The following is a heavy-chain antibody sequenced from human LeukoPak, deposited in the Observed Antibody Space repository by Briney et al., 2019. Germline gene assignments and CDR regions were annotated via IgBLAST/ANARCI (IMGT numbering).Heavy chain of an antibody. D-gene: IGHD5-12*01. CDR3: ARLLIVATISTPGNYYYYGMDV. Sequence: SETLSLTCTVSGGSISSYYWSWIRQPPGKGLEWIGYIYYSGSTNYNPSLKSRVTISVDTSKNQFSLKLSSVTAADTAVYYCARLLIVATISTPGNYYYYGMDVWGQGTTVTVSS. CDR1: GGSISSYY. CDR2: IYYSGST. V-gene: IGHV4-59*08. J-gene: IGHJ6*02.